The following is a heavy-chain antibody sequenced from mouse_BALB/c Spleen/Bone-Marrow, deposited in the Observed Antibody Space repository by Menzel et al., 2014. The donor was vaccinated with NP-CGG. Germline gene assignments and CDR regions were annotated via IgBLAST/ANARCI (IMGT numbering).Heavy chain of an antibody. V-gene: IGHV5-12-1*01. CDR3: ARGYDGYYGFAY. Sequence: QREESGGGLGKPGGSLKLSCAASGFAFSNYDMSWVRQTPEKRLEWVAYISSGGGSTYYPDTMKGRFTISIDNAKDTLYLQMSSLRSEDTAMYYCARGYDGYYGFAYWGQGTLVSIPA. D-gene: IGHD2-3*01. CDR1: GFAFSNYD. CDR2: ISSGGGST. J-gene: IGHJ3*01.